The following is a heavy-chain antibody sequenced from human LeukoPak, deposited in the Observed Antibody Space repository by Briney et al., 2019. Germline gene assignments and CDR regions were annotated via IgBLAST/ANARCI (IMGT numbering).Heavy chain of an antibody. V-gene: IGHV4-38-2*02. Sequence: PSETLSLTCTVSGYSISSGYYWGWIRQPPGKGLEWIGSIYHSGSTYYNPSLKSRVTISVDTSKNQFSLKLSSVTAADTAVYYCARIRLYYYDSSGYYYSYYFDYWGQGTLVTVSS. CDR1: GYSISSGYY. CDR3: ARIRLYYYDSSGYYYSYYFDY. J-gene: IGHJ4*02. CDR2: IYHSGST. D-gene: IGHD3-22*01.